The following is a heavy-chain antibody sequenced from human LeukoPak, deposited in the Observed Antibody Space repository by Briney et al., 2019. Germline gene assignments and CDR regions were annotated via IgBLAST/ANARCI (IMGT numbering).Heavy chain of an antibody. CDR2: IGGDGRRK. V-gene: IGHV3-7*01. J-gene: IGHJ6*03. CDR3: ARLNSSSSGWYDVRWLSYYYYYYYMDV. D-gene: IGHD6-19*01. Sequence: GGSLRLSCVASGLTFSSQWMTWVRQAPGKGLEWLANIGGDGRRKFYEDSVEGRFTISRDNAESSLYLQMNNLRVEDTAVYYCARLNSSSSGWYDVRWLSYYYYYYYMDVWGKGTTVTISS. CDR1: GLTFSSQW.